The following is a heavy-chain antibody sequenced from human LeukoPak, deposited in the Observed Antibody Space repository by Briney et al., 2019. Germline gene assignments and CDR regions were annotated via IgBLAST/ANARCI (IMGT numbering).Heavy chain of an antibody. CDR1: GGSISSGGYY. CDR2: IYYSGST. J-gene: IGHJ4*02. CDR3: TTVLNSGSYSPGGGY. V-gene: IGHV4-31*03. Sequence: SETLSLTCTVSGGSISSGGYYWSWIRQHPGKGLEWIGYIYYSGSTYYNPSLKSRVTISVDTSKNQFSLKLSSVTAADTAVYYCTTVLNSGSYSPGGGYWGQGTLVTVSS. D-gene: IGHD1-26*01.